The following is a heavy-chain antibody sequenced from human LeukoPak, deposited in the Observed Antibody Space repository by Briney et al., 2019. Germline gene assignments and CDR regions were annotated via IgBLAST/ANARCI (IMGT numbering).Heavy chain of an antibody. Sequence: GGSLRLSCAASGFTFSSYGMHWVRQAPGKGLEWVAVIWYDGSNKYYADSVKGRFTISRDNSKNTLYLQMNSLRAEDTAVYYCAKGYYYDSSGSPFDYWGQGTLVTVSS. CDR2: IWYDGSNK. CDR3: AKGYYYDSSGSPFDY. CDR1: GFTFSSYG. D-gene: IGHD3-22*01. V-gene: IGHV3-33*06. J-gene: IGHJ4*02.